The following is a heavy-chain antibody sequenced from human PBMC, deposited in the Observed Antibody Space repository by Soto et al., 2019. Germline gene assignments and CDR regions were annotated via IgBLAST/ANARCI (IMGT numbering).Heavy chain of an antibody. J-gene: IGHJ6*02. V-gene: IGHV1-69*13. Sequence: SVKVSCKASGGTFSSYAISWVRQAPGQGLDWMGGIIPIFGTANYAQKFQGRVTITADESTSTAYMELSSLRSEDTAVYYCARDLLYDFWSGPRNYGMDVWGQGTTVTVSS. CDR1: GGTFSSYA. D-gene: IGHD3-3*01. CDR2: IIPIFGTA. CDR3: ARDLLYDFWSGPRNYGMDV.